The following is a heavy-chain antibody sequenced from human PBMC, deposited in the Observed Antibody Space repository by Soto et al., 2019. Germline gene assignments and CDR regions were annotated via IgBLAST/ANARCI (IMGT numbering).Heavy chain of an antibody. V-gene: IGHV1-18*01. Sequence: QVPLVQSGAEVKKPGASVTVSCKTSGYTPTNYDIGWVRQAPGQGLEWMGWISAYNGNTNSAQKLQGRLTMTTDTSTRTAYMEVRSLRSEDTAVYYCASTLYRSGTYYAFDNWGQGTLVTVSS. CDR3: ASTLYRSGTYYAFDN. D-gene: IGHD1-26*01. J-gene: IGHJ4*02. CDR1: GYTPTNYD. CDR2: ISAYNGNT.